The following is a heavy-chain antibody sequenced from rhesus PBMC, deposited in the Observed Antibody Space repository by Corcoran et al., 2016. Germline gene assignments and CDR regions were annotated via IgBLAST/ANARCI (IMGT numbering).Heavy chain of an antibody. CDR3: ARVTAGY. CDR1: GGSISRTW. CDR2: ISGSDGST. J-gene: IGHJ4*01. V-gene: IGHV4-173*01. Sequence: QLQLQESGPGLVKPSETLSLTCAVPGGSISRTWWSWFRQPPGKGLEWIGRISGSDGSTSYNPSLKSRVTISTDTSKNQLSLKLISVTAADTAVYYCARVTAGYWGQGVLVTVSS.